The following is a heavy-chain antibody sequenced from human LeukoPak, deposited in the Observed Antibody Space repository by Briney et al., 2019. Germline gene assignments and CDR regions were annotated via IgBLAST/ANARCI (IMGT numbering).Heavy chain of an antibody. J-gene: IGHJ4*02. CDR2: INHSGST. Sequence: SETLSLTCTVSGDSISSSYWGWIRQPPGKGLEWIGEINHSGSTNYNPSLKSRVTISVDTSKNQFSLKLSSVTAADTAVYYCARGGSWYRLDYWGQGTLVTVSS. D-gene: IGHD6-13*01. CDR3: ARGGSWYRLDY. CDR1: GDSISSSY. V-gene: IGHV4-34*01.